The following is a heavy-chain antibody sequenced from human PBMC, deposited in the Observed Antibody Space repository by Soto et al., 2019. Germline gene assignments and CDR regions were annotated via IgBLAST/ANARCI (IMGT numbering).Heavy chain of an antibody. J-gene: IGHJ6*02. CDR1: GYSFTGYS. D-gene: IGHD2-2*01. Sequence: ASVKVSCKASGYSFTGYSMHWVRQAPGQGLEWMGIINPSGGSTSYAQKFQGRVTMTRDTSTSTVYMELSSLRSEDTAVYYCARSGYIVVVPAPYGMAVWGQGTTVTVSS. CDR3: ARSGYIVVVPAPYGMAV. CDR2: INPSGGST. V-gene: IGHV1-46*01.